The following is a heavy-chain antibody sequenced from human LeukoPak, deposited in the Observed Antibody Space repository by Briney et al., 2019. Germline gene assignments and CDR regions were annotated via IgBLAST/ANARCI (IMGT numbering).Heavy chain of an antibody. D-gene: IGHD2-15*01. Sequence: GGSLRPSCAASGFTFSSYSMNWVRQAPGKGLEWVSYISSSSSSTIYYADSVKGRFTISRDNAKNSLYLQMNSLRAEDTAVYYCARDACSGSCHSDYWGQGTLVTVSS. CDR3: ARDACSGSCHSDY. V-gene: IGHV3-48*01. CDR2: ISSSSSSTI. J-gene: IGHJ4*02. CDR1: GFTFSSYS.